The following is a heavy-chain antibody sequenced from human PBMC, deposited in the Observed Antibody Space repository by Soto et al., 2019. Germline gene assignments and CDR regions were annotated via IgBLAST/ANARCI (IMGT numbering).Heavy chain of an antibody. Sequence: SETLSLTCTVSGGSISSYYWSWIRQPPGKGLEWIGYIYYSGSTNYNPSLKSRVTISVDTSKNQFSLKLSSVTAADTAVYYCARSLNWFDPWGQGTLVTVSS. CDR3: ARSLNWFDP. V-gene: IGHV4-59*01. J-gene: IGHJ5*02. CDR2: IYYSGST. CDR1: GGSISSYY.